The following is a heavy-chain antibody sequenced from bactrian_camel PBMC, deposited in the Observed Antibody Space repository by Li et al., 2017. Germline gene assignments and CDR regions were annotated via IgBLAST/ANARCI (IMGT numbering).Heavy chain of an antibody. J-gene: IGHJ4*01. CDR2: IYIASSTT. D-gene: IGHD3*01. Sequence: DVQLVESGGGSVQAGGSLRLSCSASWYAIDAINACMAWFRQAPGKEREPVATIYIASSTTDYHDSVKGRFSISQDNAKNSVYLQMNGLNPGDTAMYYCAARLADSTAPLSPSEYTWWGQGTQVTVSS. CDR3: AARLADSTAPLSPSEYTW. V-gene: IGHV3S40*01. CDR1: WYAIDAINAC.